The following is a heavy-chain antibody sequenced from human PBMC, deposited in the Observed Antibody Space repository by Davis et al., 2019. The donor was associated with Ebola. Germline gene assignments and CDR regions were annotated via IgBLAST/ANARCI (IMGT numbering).Heavy chain of an antibody. D-gene: IGHD2-15*01. CDR1: GFTFSSYG. V-gene: IGHV3-30*02. J-gene: IGHJ4*02. CDR3: AKDRIIILLAALDY. Sequence: PGGSLRLSCAASGFTFSSYGMHWVRQAPGKGLEWVAFIRYDGSSKYYADSVKGRFTISRDNSKNTLYLQMNSLRNEDTAVYYCAKDRIIILLAALDYWGQGTLVTVSS. CDR2: IRYDGSSK.